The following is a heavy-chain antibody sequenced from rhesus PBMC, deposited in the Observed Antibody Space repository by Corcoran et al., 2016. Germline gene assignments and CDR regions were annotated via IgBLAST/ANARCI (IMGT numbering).Heavy chain of an antibody. V-gene: IGHV7-114*01. J-gene: IGHJ4*01. Sequence: QVQLVQSGAEVKQPGASVKVSCKASGYTFTSYGMNWVRQAHGQRLEWMGWNTTHTGNPHHAQGLKERFTFSMDTSISTAYLQISSLKAVDTAVYYCARKGYSGGWKIDYWGQGVLVTVSS. D-gene: IGHD6-37*01. CDR2: NTTHTGNP. CDR1: GYTFTSYG. CDR3: ARKGYSGGWKIDY.